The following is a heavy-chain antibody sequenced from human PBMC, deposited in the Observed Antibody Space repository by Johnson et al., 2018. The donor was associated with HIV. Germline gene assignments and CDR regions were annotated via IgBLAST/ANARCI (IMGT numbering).Heavy chain of an antibody. V-gene: IGHV3-66*01. CDR1: GFTVSSYY. Sequence: EVQLLESGGGLVQPGGSLRLSCAASGFTVSSYYMSWVRQAPGKGLEWVSVLFSGGSIYFADSVKGRFTISRDNSKNTLYLQMNSLRAEDTAVYYCARACRDGYTCDAFDIWGRGTIVTVSS. J-gene: IGHJ3*02. D-gene: IGHD5-24*01. CDR3: ARACRDGYTCDAFDI. CDR2: LFSGGSI.